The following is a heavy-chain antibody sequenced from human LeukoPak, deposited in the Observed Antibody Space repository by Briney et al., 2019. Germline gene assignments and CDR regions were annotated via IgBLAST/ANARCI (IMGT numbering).Heavy chain of an antibody. J-gene: IGHJ5*02. CDR1: GFTFSDYY. V-gene: IGHV3-11*06. Sequence: GGSLRLSCAASGFTFSDYYMSWIRQAPGKGLEWVSYISSSSSYTNCADSVKGRFTISRDNTKNSLYLQMNSLRAEDTAVYYCARYCSGGSCYVNWFDPWGQGTLVTVSS. D-gene: IGHD2-15*01. CDR3: ARYCSGGSCYVNWFDP. CDR2: ISSSSSYT.